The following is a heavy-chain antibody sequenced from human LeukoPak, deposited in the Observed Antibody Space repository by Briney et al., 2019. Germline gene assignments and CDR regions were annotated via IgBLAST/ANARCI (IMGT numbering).Heavy chain of an antibody. CDR1: GGSVNSGSYY. V-gene: IGHV4-61*01. CDR3: ARCNTAMVFDY. CDR2: IYYSGST. J-gene: IGHJ4*02. D-gene: IGHD5-18*01. Sequence: KPSETLSLTCTVSGGSVNSGSYYWSWIRQPPGKELEWIGYIYYSGSTNYNPSLKSRVTISVDTSKNQFSLKLSSVTAADTAVYYCARCNTAMVFDYWGQGTLVTVSS.